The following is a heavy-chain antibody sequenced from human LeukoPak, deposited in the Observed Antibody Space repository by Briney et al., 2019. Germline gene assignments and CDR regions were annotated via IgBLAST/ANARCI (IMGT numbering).Heavy chain of an antibody. CDR3: AREGGRDGYNYDY. V-gene: IGHV3-30-3*01. CDR1: GFTFSSYA. J-gene: IGHJ4*02. CDR2: ISYDGSNK. D-gene: IGHD5-24*01. Sequence: PGGSLRLSCAASGFTFSSYAMHWVRQAPGKGLEWVAVISYDGSNKYYADSVKGRFTISRDNSKNTLYLQMNSLRAEDTAVYYCAREGGRDGYNYDYWGQGTLVTVSS.